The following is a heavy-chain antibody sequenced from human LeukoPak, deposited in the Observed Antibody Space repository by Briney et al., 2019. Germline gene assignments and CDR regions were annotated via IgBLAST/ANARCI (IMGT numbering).Heavy chain of an antibody. D-gene: IGHD3-22*01. J-gene: IGHJ4*02. Sequence: PSETLSLTCTVSGGSISSGGYYWSWIRQHPGKGLEWIGYIYYSGSTYYNPSLKSRVTISVDTSKNQFSLKLSSVTAADTAVYYCARVPYHSDSSGSFLTPYFDFWGQGALVTVSS. V-gene: IGHV4-31*03. CDR2: IYYSGST. CDR3: ARVPYHSDSSGSFLTPYFDF. CDR1: GGSISSGGYY.